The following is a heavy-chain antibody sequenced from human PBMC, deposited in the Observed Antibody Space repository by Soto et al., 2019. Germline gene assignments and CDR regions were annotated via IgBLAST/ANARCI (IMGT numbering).Heavy chain of an antibody. CDR2: TSYDGSNK. Sequence: QVQLVESGGGVVQPGRSLRLSCAASGFTFSSYAVHWVRQAPGKRLEWVAVTSYDGSNKYYADSVKGRFTISRDNSKNTLFLQMNSLRAEDTAVYYCARSIEMATITPDAFDIWDQGTMVTVSS. J-gene: IGHJ3*02. V-gene: IGHV3-30-3*01. D-gene: IGHD5-12*01. CDR3: ARSIEMATITPDAFDI. CDR1: GFTFSSYA.